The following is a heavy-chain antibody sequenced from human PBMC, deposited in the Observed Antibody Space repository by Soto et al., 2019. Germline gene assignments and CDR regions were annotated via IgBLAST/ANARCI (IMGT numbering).Heavy chain of an antibody. CDR1: GGTFSSYA. CDR2: IIPIFGTA. Sequence: SVKVSCKASGGTFSSYAISWVRQAPGQGLEWMGGIIPIFGTANYAQKFQGRVTITADESTSTAYMELSSLRSEDTAVYYCAGGTKTTVTPSYYYYGMDVWGQGTTVTVSS. CDR3: AGGTKTTVTPSYYYYGMDV. J-gene: IGHJ6*02. D-gene: IGHD4-17*01. V-gene: IGHV1-69*13.